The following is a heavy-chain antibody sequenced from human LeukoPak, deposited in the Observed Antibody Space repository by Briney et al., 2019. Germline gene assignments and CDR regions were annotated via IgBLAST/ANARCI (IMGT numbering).Heavy chain of an antibody. D-gene: IGHD1-7*01. CDR3: ARRGRELMDV. CDR2: INTNTGNP. V-gene: IGHV7-4-1*02. J-gene: IGHJ6*03. CDR1: GYSFTGHY. Sequence: GASVKVSCKASGYSFTGHYMHWVRQAPGQGLEWMGWINTNTGNPTYAQGFTGRFVFSLDTSVSTAYLQISSLKAEDTAVYYCARRGRELMDVWGKGTTVTVSS.